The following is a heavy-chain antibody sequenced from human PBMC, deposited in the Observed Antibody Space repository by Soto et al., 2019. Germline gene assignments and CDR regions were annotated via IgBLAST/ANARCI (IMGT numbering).Heavy chain of an antibody. CDR3: AKGGNLYSSGWLPFDY. CDR1: GFTFSSYA. D-gene: IGHD6-19*01. CDR2: ISGSGGST. Sequence: GGSLRLSCAASGFTFSSYAMSWVRQAPGKGLEWVSAISGSGGSTYYADSVKGRFTISRDNSKNTLYLQMNSLRAEDTAVYYCAKGGNLYSSGWLPFDYWGQGTLVTVSS. J-gene: IGHJ4*02. V-gene: IGHV3-23*01.